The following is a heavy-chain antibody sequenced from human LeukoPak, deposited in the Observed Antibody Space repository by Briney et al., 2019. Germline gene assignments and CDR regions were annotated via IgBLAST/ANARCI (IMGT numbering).Heavy chain of an antibody. CDR3: ARGLSYYYGSGSYGKLDY. V-gene: IGHV4-34*01. CDR2: INHSGST. Sequence: PSETLSLTCAVYGGSFSGYYWSWIRQPPGKGLEWIGEINHSGSTNYNPSLKSRVTISVDTSKNQFSLKLSSVTAADTAVYYCARGLSYYYGSGSYGKLDYWGQGTLVTVSS. D-gene: IGHD3-10*01. J-gene: IGHJ4*02. CDR1: GGSFSGYY.